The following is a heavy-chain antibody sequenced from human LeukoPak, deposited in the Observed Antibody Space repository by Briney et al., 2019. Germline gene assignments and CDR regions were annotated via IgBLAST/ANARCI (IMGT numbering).Heavy chain of an antibody. D-gene: IGHD3-3*01. Sequence: GGSLRLSCAASGFTFSSYAMSWVRQAPGKGLKWVSAISGSGGSTYYADSVKGRFTISRDNSKNTLYLQMNSLRAEDTAVYYCAKGAVYGYDFWSGYSHYFDYWGQGTLVTVSS. CDR3: AKGAVYGYDFWSGYSHYFDY. J-gene: IGHJ4*02. V-gene: IGHV3-23*01. CDR2: ISGSGGST. CDR1: GFTFSSYA.